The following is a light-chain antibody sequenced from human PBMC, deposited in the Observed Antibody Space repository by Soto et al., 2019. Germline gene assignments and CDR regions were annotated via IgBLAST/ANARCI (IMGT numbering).Light chain of an antibody. CDR2: DAS. CDR3: QHCDSLPLT. V-gene: IGKV1-33*01. J-gene: IGKJ5*01. Sequence: DIQMTQSPSSLSVSVGDRVTTSCQSSQDISNSLNWYQQKPGKAPKLLIYDASNLETGVPSRFSGSGSGTDFTFTISSLQPEDIATYYCQHCDSLPLTFGQGRRLEIK. CDR1: QDISNS.